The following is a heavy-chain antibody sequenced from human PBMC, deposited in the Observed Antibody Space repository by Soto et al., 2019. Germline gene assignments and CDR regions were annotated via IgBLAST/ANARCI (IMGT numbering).Heavy chain of an antibody. CDR1: GYSFTSYW. Sequence: PGESLKISCKGSGYSFTSYWISWVRQMPGKGLEWMGRIDPSDSYTNYSPSFQGHVTISADKSISTAYLQWSSLKASDTAMYYCARHNSPDPGIADNWFDPWGQGTLVTVSS. D-gene: IGHD6-13*01. J-gene: IGHJ5*02. CDR2: IDPSDSYT. V-gene: IGHV5-10-1*01. CDR3: ARHNSPDPGIADNWFDP.